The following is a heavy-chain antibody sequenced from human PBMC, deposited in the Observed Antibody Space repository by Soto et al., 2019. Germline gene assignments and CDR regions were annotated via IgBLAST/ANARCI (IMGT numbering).Heavy chain of an antibody. J-gene: IGHJ4*02. D-gene: IGHD6-6*01. CDR2: IIPIFGTA. CDR3: AREGGIAARRGFDY. V-gene: IGHV1-69*01. CDR1: GGTFSSYA. Sequence: QVQLVQSGAEVKKPGSSVKVSCKASGGTFSSYAISWVRQAPGQGLEWMGGIIPIFGTANYAQKFQGRVTITADESTSTAYMELSSLRSEDTAVYYCAREGGIAARRGFDYWGRGTLVTVSS.